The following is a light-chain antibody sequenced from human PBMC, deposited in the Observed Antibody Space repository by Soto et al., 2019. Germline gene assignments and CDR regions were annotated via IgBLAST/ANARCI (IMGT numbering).Light chain of an antibody. CDR1: QSVSNNY. Sequence: EIVLTQSPGTLSLSPGDRATISCRASQSVSNNYLACYQKKPGPAPRLLIYGASNRTTGIPGRFSGSGSGTDFTLTISRLEPEVFALYYCQQYGTSGTFGQGTKVEIK. V-gene: IGKV3-20*01. J-gene: IGKJ1*01. CDR3: QQYGTSGT. CDR2: GAS.